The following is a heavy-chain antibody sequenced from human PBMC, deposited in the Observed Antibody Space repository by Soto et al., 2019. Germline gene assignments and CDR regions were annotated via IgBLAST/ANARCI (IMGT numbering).Heavy chain of an antibody. CDR3: ARTFGNNWFDP. CDR2: IYYSGST. V-gene: IGHV4-31*03. CDR1: GGSITNAGDY. Sequence: QVQLQESGPGLVKPSQTLSLTCTVSGGSITNAGDYWSWIRQHPGKGLEWIGYIYYSGSTYYNPSXKXXVTISVDTSKNHFSLKLSSVTAADTAVYYCARTFGNNWFDPWGQGTLVTVSS. D-gene: IGHD3-16*01. J-gene: IGHJ5*02.